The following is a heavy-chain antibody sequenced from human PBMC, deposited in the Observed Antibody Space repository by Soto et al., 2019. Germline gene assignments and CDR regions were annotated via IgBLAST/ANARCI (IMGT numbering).Heavy chain of an antibody. CDR2: ISPIFGTP. Sequence: QVQLVQSGAEVKKPGSSVTVSCKASGGTFSSYTISWVRQAPGQGLEWMAGISPIFGTPIYAQKFQDRVMITADDSTMTAYMEMTSLTSEDTAVYYCARVVVGSRLSLDDWGQGTLVTISS. J-gene: IGHJ4*02. V-gene: IGHV1-69*01. CDR3: ARVVVGSRLSLDD. CDR1: GGTFSSYT. D-gene: IGHD1-26*01.